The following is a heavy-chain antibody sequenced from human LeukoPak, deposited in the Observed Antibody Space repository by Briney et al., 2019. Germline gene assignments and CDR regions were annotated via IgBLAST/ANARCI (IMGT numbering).Heavy chain of an antibody. V-gene: IGHV3-21*01. CDR2: ITSSSSYI. CDR1: GFTFSCYS. CDR3: ARDLTVTSTYWFVR. D-gene: IGHD4-11*01. Sequence: GGSLRLSCAVSGFTFSCYSMNWVRQAPGKGLEWVASITSSSSYIYYADSVKGRFTISRDNAKNSLYLQMNSLRAEDTAVYYCARDLTVTSTYWFVRWGQGTLVTVSS. J-gene: IGHJ5*02.